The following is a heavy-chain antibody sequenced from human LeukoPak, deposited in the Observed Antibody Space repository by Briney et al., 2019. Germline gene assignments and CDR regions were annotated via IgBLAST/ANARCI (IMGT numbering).Heavy chain of an antibody. D-gene: IGHD2-15*01. J-gene: IGHJ4*02. CDR3: ARGLGYCSGGSCYFPYYFDY. CDR2: IIPIFGTA. CDR1: GGTFSSDA. Sequence: SVKVSCKASGGTFSSDAISWVRQAPGQGLEWMGGIIPIFGTANYAQKFQGRVTITADESTSTAYMELSSLRSEDTAVYYCARGLGYCSGGSCYFPYYFDYWGQGTLVTVSS. V-gene: IGHV1-69*01.